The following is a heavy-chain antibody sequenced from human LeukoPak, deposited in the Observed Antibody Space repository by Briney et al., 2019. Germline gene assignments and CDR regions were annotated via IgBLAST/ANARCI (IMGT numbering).Heavy chain of an antibody. D-gene: IGHD2-15*01. J-gene: IGHJ6*03. CDR3: ARDLGGYPFFMDV. Sequence: SETLSLTCSVSGGSLRSDRHNWAWVRQSADKGLEHIGSVDQTGSPYYNPPLKSRVTISVDASNKQFSLNLTSVTAADTAVYYCARDLGGYPFFMDVWGKGITVTVSS. V-gene: IGHV4-39*07. CDR2: VDQTGSP. CDR1: GGSLRSDRHN.